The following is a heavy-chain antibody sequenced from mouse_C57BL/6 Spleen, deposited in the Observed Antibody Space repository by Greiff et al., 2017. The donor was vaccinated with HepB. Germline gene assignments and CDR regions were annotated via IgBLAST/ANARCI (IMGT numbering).Heavy chain of an antibody. D-gene: IGHD1-1*01. CDR1: GFTFSSYG. J-gene: IGHJ2*01. CDR3: ARHQSITTLVNFDY. V-gene: IGHV5-6*01. CDR2: ISSGGSYT. Sequence: EVQRVESGGDLVKPGGSLKLSCAASGFTFSSYGMSWVRQTPDKRLEWVATISSGGSYTYYPDSVKGRFTISRDNAKNTLYLQMSSLKSEDTAMYYYARHQSITTLVNFDYWGQGTTLTVSS.